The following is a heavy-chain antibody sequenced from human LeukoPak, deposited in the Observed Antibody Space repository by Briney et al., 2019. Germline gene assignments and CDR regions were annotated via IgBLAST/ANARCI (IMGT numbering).Heavy chain of an antibody. CDR2: ITGSGDIT. D-gene: IGHD2-15*01. Sequence: SGGSLRLSCAASGFTFSSYAMSWVRQAPGKGLEWVSVITGSGDITYYADSVKGRFTISRDNSKNTVYLQMNGLRAEDTAVYYCAKDFLSTGGSIIWGRGTLVTVSS. V-gene: IGHV3-23*01. CDR3: AKDFLSTGGSII. J-gene: IGHJ4*02. CDR1: GFTFSSYA.